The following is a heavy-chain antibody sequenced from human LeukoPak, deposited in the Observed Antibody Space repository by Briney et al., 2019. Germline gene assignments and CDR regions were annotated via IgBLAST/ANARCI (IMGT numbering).Heavy chain of an antibody. J-gene: IGHJ4*02. D-gene: IGHD6-13*01. V-gene: IGHV3-43*02. CDR1: GFTFDDYA. Sequence: GGSLRLSCAASGFTFDDYAVHWVRQAPGKGLEWVSLISGDGVSTYYADSVKGRFTISRDNSKNSLYLQMNSLRTEDTALYYCARVTRSSSWYALGYWGQGTLVSVSS. CDR2: ISGDGVST. CDR3: ARVTRSSSWYALGY.